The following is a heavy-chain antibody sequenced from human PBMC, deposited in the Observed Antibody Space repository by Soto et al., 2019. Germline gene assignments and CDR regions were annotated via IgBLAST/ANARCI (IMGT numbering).Heavy chain of an antibody. CDR3: ARVAITMVRGVITTWFDP. J-gene: IGHJ5*02. D-gene: IGHD3-10*01. Sequence: PSETLSLTCTVSGGSINNNYYYWGWVRQPPGKGLEWIASISRSGTTYYNPSLKSRVTKSIDTSKNQFSLKLSSVTAADTAVYYCARVAITMVRGVITTWFDPWGQGTLVTVSS. CDR2: ISRSGTT. V-gene: IGHV4-39*07. CDR1: GGSINNNYYY.